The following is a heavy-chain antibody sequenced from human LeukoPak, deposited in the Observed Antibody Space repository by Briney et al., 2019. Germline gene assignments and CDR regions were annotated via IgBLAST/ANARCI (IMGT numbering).Heavy chain of an antibody. CDR3: ARDGKSGEMATFDY. J-gene: IGHJ4*02. V-gene: IGHV3-66*02. D-gene: IGHD5-24*01. Sequence: RGSLRLSCAVSGLAVSSNYIAWVRQAPGKGLEWVTVIYGAAETHYVDSVKGRFTTSRDNSKNTVYLQMNSLRPEDTAVYYCARDGKSGEMATFDYWGQGTLVTVSS. CDR1: GLAVSSNY. CDR2: IYGAAET.